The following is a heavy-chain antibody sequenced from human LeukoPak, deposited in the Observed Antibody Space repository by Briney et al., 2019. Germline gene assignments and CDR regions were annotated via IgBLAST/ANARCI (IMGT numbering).Heavy chain of an antibody. CDR1: GGSFSGYY. D-gene: IGHD2-2*01. CDR3: ARGDGVVPAASSWSDP. J-gene: IGHJ5*02. CDR2: INHSGSA. V-gene: IGHV4-34*01. Sequence: PSETLSLTCAVYGGSFSGYYWSWIRQPPGKGLEWIGEINHSGSANYNPSLKSRVTISVDTSKNQFSLKLSSVTAADTAVYYCARGDGVVPAASSWSDPWGQGTLVTVSS.